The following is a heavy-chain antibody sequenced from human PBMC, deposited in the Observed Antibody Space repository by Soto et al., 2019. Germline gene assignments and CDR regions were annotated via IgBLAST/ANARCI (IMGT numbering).Heavy chain of an antibody. CDR2: IIPIFGTA. CDR1: GGTFSSYA. V-gene: IGHV1-69*13. D-gene: IGHD3-22*01. CDR3: ARNQDSSGYYYGCFDY. Sequence: SVKVSCQASGGTFSSYAISWVRQAPGQGLEWMGGIIPIFGTANYAQKFQGRITITANESTSTAYMEQSSLRSEDTAVYYCARNQDSSGYYYGCFDYWGQGTLVTVPS. J-gene: IGHJ4*02.